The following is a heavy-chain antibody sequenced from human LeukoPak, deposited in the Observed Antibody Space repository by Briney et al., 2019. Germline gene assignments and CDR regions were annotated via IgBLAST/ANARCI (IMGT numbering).Heavy chain of an antibody. J-gene: IGHJ6*03. CDR3: ARAGGYCSTTSCPFNYFYYYMDV. CDR2: IYYSGST. D-gene: IGHD2-2*01. V-gene: IGHV4-59*01. Sequence: SETLSLTCTVSGGSISSYYWSWIRQPPGKGLEWIGYIYYSGSTNYNPSLKSRVTISVDTSKNQFSLKLSSVTAADTAVYYCARAGGYCSTTSCPFNYFYYYMDVWGKGTTVTVSS. CDR1: GGSISSYY.